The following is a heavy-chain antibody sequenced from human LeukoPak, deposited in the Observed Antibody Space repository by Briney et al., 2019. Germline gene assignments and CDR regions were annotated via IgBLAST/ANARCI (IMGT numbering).Heavy chain of an antibody. Sequence: GGSLRLSCAASGFTFSSYAMHWVRQAPGKGLEWVSSISSSSSYIYYADSVKGRFTISRDNAKNSLYLQMNSLRAEDTAVYYCARDLDWGSRKYFDYWGQGALVTVSS. J-gene: IGHJ4*02. CDR3: ARDLDWGSRKYFDY. CDR1: GFTFSSYA. D-gene: IGHD3-9*01. V-gene: IGHV3-21*01. CDR2: ISSSSSYI.